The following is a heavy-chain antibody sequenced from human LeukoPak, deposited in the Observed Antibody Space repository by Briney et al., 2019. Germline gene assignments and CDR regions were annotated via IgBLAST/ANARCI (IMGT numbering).Heavy chain of an antibody. CDR2: VSGSGEST. V-gene: IGHV3-23*01. J-gene: IGHJ4*02. D-gene: IGHD2-15*01. CDR3: AKRAVGAAYYFDY. Sequence: GGSLRLSCAASVFTFSNFAMTWVRLAPGRGLEWVSSVSGSGESTHFADSVRGRFPISRDNSKNTLYLQMNSLRAADAGVFYCAKRAVGAAYYFDYWGQGTLVTVSS. CDR1: VFTFSNFA.